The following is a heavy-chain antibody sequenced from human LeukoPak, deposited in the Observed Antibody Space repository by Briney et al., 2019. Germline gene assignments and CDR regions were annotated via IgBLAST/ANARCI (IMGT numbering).Heavy chain of an antibody. CDR3: ARAGNTWFDP. J-gene: IGHJ5*02. V-gene: IGHV4-39*07. CDR2: IYYSGST. Sequence: SSETLSLTCTVSGGSISSSSYYWGWIRQPPGKGLEWIGSIYYSGSTYYNPSLKSRVTISVDTSKNLFSLNLRSVTAADTAVYYCARAGNTWFDPWGQGSLVTVSP. CDR1: GGSISSSSYY.